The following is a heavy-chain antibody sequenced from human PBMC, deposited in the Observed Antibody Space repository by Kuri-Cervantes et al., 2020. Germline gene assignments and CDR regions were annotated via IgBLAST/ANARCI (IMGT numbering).Heavy chain of an antibody. CDR3: ARMKLVGAMFDY. Sequence: SGPTLVKPTQTLTLTCTFSGFSLSTSGVGVGWNRQPPGKALEWLALIYWDDDKRYSPSLESRLTITKDTSKNQVVLTMTNMDPVDTATYYCARMKLVGAMFDYWGQGTLVTVSS. J-gene: IGHJ4*02. V-gene: IGHV2-5*02. D-gene: IGHD1-26*01. CDR2: IYWDDDK. CDR1: GFSLSTSGVG.